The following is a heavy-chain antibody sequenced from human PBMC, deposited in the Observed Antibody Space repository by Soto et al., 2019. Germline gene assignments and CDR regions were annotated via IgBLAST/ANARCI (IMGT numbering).Heavy chain of an antibody. V-gene: IGHV1-69*02. D-gene: IGHD4-4*01. CDR2: IIPILGIA. J-gene: IGHJ4*02. Sequence: GASVKVSCKASGGTFSSYTISWVRQDPGQGLEWMGRIIPILGIANNAQRFQRRVTITADKSTSTAYMELSILRSEDTAVHYCAGFDYSLDYWGLGTLVTVAS. CDR1: GGTFSSYT. CDR3: AGFDYSLDY.